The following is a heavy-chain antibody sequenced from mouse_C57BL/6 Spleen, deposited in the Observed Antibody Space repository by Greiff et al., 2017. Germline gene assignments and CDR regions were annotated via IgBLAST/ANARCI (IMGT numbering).Heavy chain of an antibody. CDR2: INPNNGGT. J-gene: IGHJ3*01. V-gene: IGHV1-22*01. CDR3: ARWDDYGDGAWFAY. Sequence: VQLQQSGPELVKPGASVKMSCKASGYTFTDYNMHWVKQSHGKSLEWIGYINPNNGGTSYNQKFKGKATLTVNKSSSTAYMELRSLTSEDSAVYYCARWDDYGDGAWFAYWRQGTLVTVSA. CDR1: GYTFTDYN. D-gene: IGHD2-4*01.